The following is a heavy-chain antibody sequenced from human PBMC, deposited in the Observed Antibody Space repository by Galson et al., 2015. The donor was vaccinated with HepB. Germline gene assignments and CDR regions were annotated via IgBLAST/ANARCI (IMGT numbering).Heavy chain of an antibody. Sequence: SVKVSCKASGYTFTSYDINWVRQATGQGLEWMGWMNPNSGNTGYAQKFQGRVTMTRDTSITTAYMELSSLTSDDTAMYYCARDGKWLVPDWGQGTLVTVSS. CDR1: GYTFTSYD. V-gene: IGHV1-8*01. CDR2: MNPNSGNT. CDR3: ARDGKWLVPD. D-gene: IGHD6-19*01. J-gene: IGHJ4*02.